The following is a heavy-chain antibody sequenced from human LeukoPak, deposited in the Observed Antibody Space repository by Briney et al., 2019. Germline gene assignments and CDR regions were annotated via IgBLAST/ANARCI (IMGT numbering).Heavy chain of an antibody. CDR1: GGSISSSSYY. CDR3: ARDGLWYYYGSGSYYGAFDI. D-gene: IGHD3-10*01. Sequence: PSETLSLTCTVSGGSISSSSYYWGWIRQPPGKGLEWIGSIYYSGSTYYNPSLKSRVTISVDTSKNQFSLKLSSVTAADTAVYYCARDGLWYYYGSGSYYGAFDIWGQGTMVTVSS. CDR2: IYYSGST. V-gene: IGHV4-39*02. J-gene: IGHJ3*02.